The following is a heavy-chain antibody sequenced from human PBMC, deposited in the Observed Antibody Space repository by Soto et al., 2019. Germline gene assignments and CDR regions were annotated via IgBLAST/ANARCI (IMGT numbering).Heavy chain of an antibody. Sequence: QVQLQESGPGLVKPSETLSLTCTVSGGSVSSGSYYWSWIRQPPGKGLEWIGYIYYSGSTNYNPSLKSRVTISVDTSKNQFSLKLSSVTAADTAVYYCARVSEMFPPGGMDVWGQGTTVTVSS. D-gene: IGHD3-10*02. CDR1: GGSVSSGSYY. J-gene: IGHJ6*02. V-gene: IGHV4-61*01. CDR3: ARVSEMFPPGGMDV. CDR2: IYYSGST.